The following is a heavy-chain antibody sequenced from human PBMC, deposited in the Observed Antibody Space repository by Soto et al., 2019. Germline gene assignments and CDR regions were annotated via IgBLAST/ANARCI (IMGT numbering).Heavy chain of an antibody. V-gene: IGHV3-23*01. J-gene: IGHJ4*02. CDR1: GFTFRNYA. Sequence: EVQLLQSGGGSVQPGGSMRLSCAASGFTFRNYAMSWVRQAPGKGLEWVSAISGSGGDTYYADSVKGRFTVSRDNSRNTLYLQMNILRAEDTAVYYCAKDAIRSTSSYPLANFDCWGRGTLVTVSS. D-gene: IGHD2-2*01. CDR3: AKDAIRSTSSYPLANFDC. CDR2: ISGSGGDT.